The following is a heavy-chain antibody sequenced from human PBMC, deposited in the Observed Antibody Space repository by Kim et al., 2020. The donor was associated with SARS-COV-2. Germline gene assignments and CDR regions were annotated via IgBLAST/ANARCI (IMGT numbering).Heavy chain of an antibody. D-gene: IGHD3-22*01. CDR2: ITWDGKGI. Sequence: GGSLRPSCTPSGFTVDDYGMSWVRQVPGKGLEWVAGITWDGKGIGYADSVKGRFTISRDSARNFPHLQMDSLRVEDTALYHCARDAYFDDSGFYGLDSWGQGTLVTVSP. CDR1: GFTVDDYG. CDR3: ARDAYFDDSGFYGLDS. V-gene: IGHV3-20*01. J-gene: IGHJ5*01.